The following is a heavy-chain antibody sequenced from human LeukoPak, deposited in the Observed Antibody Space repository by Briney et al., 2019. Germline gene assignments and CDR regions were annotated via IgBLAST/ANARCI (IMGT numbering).Heavy chain of an antibody. V-gene: IGHV4-59*01. Sequence: SETLSLTCSVSGGSISSYYWSWIRQSPGKGLEWIGYIYYTGATYYNPSLESRVTVSMDTSKRQLSLELRSVTAADTAVYFCARDRRESSKPNDAFDIWGQGTLVTVSS. CDR3: ARDRRESSKPNDAFDI. CDR1: GGSISSYY. CDR2: IYYTGAT. D-gene: IGHD3-16*01. J-gene: IGHJ4*02.